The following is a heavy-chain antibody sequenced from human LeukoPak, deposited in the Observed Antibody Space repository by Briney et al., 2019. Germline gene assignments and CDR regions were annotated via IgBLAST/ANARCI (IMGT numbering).Heavy chain of an antibody. J-gene: IGHJ4*02. V-gene: IGHV3-48*03. CDR2: INSGGSAI. Sequence: GGSLRLSCAASGFTFNSYEMNWVRHAPVKGLQWVSYINSGGSAIYYADSVKGRFTISRDNAKNSLYLQMNSLRADDTAVYYCARGGSYVHYWGQGTLVTVSS. CDR1: GFTFNSYE. CDR3: ARGGSYVHY. D-gene: IGHD1-26*01.